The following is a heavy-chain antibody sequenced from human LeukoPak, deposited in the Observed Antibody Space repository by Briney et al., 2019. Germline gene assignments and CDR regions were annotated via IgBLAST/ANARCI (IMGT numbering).Heavy chain of an antibody. J-gene: IGHJ4*02. CDR1: GYTFTGYY. CDR3: ARVPPPHYYDSSGYYDY. V-gene: IGHV1-2*02. Sequence: GASVKVSCKASGYTFTGYYMHWVRQAPGQGLEWMGWINPNSGGTNYAQKFQGRVTMTRDTSISTAYMELSRLRSDDTAVYYCARVPPPHYYDSSGYYDYWDQGTLVTVSS. CDR2: INPNSGGT. D-gene: IGHD3-22*01.